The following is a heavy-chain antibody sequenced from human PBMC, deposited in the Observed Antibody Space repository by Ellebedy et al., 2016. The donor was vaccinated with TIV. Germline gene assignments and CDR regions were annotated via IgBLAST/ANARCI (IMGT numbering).Heavy chain of an antibody. V-gene: IGHV1-8*01. CDR1: GYTFTNYD. J-gene: IGHJ4*02. CDR2: MNPNSGRT. D-gene: IGHD3-10*01. CDR3: ARGGFYYGSARYYPFDF. Sequence: AASVKVSCKASGYTFTNYDINWVRQATGQGLEWMGWMNPNSGRTGYAQKFQGRVTMTRNTSITTAYMELSSLRSEDTAVYYCARGGFYYGSARYYPFDFWGQGTLITVSS.